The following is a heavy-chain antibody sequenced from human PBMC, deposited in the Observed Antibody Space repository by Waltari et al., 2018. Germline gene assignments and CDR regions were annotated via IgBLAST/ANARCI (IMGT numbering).Heavy chain of an antibody. J-gene: IGHJ5*02. D-gene: IGHD3-3*01. V-gene: IGHV4-34*01. Sequence: QVQLQQWGAGLLKPSETLSLTCSVSGASFSAHYWGWVRHVPGKGLEWIGQIRHAGNTNYNPSLQSRVASSIDTSRNQFSLRVFSVTAADTGLYFCTRGGNYDFWSHRPFVDPWGQGTQVTVSS. CDR1: GASFSAHY. CDR2: IRHAGNT. CDR3: TRGGNYDFWSHRPFVDP.